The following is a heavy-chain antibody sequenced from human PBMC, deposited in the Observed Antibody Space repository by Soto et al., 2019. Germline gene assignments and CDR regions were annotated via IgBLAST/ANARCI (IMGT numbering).Heavy chain of an antibody. J-gene: IGHJ4*02. CDR1: VGTFSSYA. Sequence: SVKVSCKASVGTFSSYAISWVRQAPGQGLEWMGGIIPIFGTANYAQKFQGRVTITADKSTSTAYMELSSLRSEDTAVYYCARGKYCSGGSCYAHLPHWGQGTLVTVPQ. CDR2: IIPIFGTA. CDR3: ARGKYCSGGSCYAHLPH. D-gene: IGHD2-15*01. V-gene: IGHV1-69*06.